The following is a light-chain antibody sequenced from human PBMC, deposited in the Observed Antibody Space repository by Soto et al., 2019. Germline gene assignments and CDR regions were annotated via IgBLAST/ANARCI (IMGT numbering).Light chain of an antibody. CDR2: GAS. J-gene: IGKJ1*01. Sequence: EIVLTQSPGTLSLSPGERATLSCRASQSVSSSFLAWYQQKPGQAPRLLIYGASNRATGIQDRFSGSGSGTDFTLTISRLEPEDFAVYYCQQYVTSPWAFGQGNKVAIE. CDR1: QSVSSSF. CDR3: QQYVTSPWA. V-gene: IGKV3-20*01.